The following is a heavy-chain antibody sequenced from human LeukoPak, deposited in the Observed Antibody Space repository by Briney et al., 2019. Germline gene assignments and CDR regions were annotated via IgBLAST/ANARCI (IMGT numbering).Heavy chain of an antibody. V-gene: IGHV4-34*01. CDR3: ARGPSRRITMIVASKITRFDP. CDR1: GGSFSGYY. D-gene: IGHD3-22*01. CDR2: INHSGST. Sequence: NSTETLSLTCAVYGGSFSGYYWSWIRQPPGKGLEWIWEINHSGSTNYNPSLKSRVTISVDTSKNQFSLKLRSVTAADTAVYYCARGPSRRITMIVASKITRFDPWGQGTLVTVSS. J-gene: IGHJ5*02.